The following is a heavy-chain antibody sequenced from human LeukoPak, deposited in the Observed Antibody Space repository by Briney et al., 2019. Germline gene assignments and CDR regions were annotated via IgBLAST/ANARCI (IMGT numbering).Heavy chain of an antibody. Sequence: ASVKVSCKASGGTFSSYAISWVRQAPGQGLEWMGGIIPIFGTANYAQKFQGRVTITAGESTSTAYMELSSLRSEDTAVYYCARVHSGSYFDTGSQSNWFDPWGQGTLVTVSS. CDR2: IIPIFGTA. CDR3: ARVHSGSYFDTGSQSNWFDP. J-gene: IGHJ5*02. V-gene: IGHV1-69*13. D-gene: IGHD1-26*01. CDR1: GGTFSSYA.